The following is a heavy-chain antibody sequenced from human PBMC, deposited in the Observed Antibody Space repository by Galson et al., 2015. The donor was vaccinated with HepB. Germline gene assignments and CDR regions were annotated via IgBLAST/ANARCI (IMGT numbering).Heavy chain of an antibody. CDR2: TYYTSKWYH. CDR1: GDSVSSNSAA. J-gene: IGHJ6*02. CDR3: ASGRSGSYHFYYGMDV. V-gene: IGHV6-1*01. Sequence: CAISGDSVSSNSAAWNWIRQSPSRGLEWLGRTYYTSKWYHDYEASVRSRITINPDTSKNQFSLQLISVTPEDTAVYYCASGRSGSYHFYYGMDVWGQGTTVTVSS. D-gene: IGHD1-26*01.